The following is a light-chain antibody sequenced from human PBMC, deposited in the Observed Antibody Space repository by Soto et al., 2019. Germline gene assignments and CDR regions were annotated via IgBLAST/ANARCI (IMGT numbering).Light chain of an antibody. V-gene: IGLV7-46*01. J-gene: IGLJ2*01. CDR3: LFIYSGIRV. CDR1: TGTVTSGHY. Sequence: QAVVTQEPSLTVSPGGTITLTCGSTTGTVTSGHYPYWFQQKPGQAPMTLIYDTSNKHSWTPVRFSGSLLGGKAALTLAGAQPEDEAEYHCLFIYSGIRVFGGGTKLTVL. CDR2: DTS.